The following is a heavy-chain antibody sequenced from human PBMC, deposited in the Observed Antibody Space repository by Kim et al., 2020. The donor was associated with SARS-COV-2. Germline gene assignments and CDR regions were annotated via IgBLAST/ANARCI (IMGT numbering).Heavy chain of an antibody. CDR3: TSSGSPYYYDSSGYYLDY. D-gene: IGHD3-22*01. V-gene: IGHV3-49*04. CDR1: GFTFGDYA. CDR2: IRSKAYGGTT. Sequence: GGSLRLSCTASGFTFGDYAMSWVRQAPGKWLEWVGFIRSKAYGGTTEYAASVKGRFTISRDDSKSIAYLQMNSLKTEDTAVYYCTSSGSPYYYDSSGYYLDYWGRGTLVTVSS. J-gene: IGHJ4*02.